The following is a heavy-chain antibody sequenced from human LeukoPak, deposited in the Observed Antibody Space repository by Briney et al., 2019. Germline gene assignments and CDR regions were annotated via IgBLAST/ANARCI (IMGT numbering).Heavy chain of an antibody. Sequence: GGALRLSCAASGFPFSSYSMNWGRQAPGKGLEWVSYISSSSSTIYYADTVKGRFTISRDNAKNSLYMQMNSLRAEDTAVYYCARDLDYWGQGTLVTVSS. CDR3: ARDLDY. CDR2: ISSSSSTI. J-gene: IGHJ4*02. V-gene: IGHV3-48*04. CDR1: GFPFSSYS.